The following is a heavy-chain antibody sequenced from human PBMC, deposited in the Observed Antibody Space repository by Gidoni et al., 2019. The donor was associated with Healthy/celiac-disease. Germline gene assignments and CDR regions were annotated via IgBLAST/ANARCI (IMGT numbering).Heavy chain of an antibody. CDR3: ARPTFYRAGSTVGAFDI. V-gene: IGHV5-51*01. J-gene: IGHJ3*02. CDR2: IYPGNSDT. CDR1: GYSFTSYW. D-gene: IGHD1-7*01. Sequence: EVQPVQSGAEVKKPGESLKISCKGSGYSFTSYWIGCVSQMPGKGLGWMGIIYPGNSDTGYSPYFPGQVTISADKSTGTAYLQWSSRKASDTAMYYCARPTFYRAGSTVGAFDIWGQGTMVTVSS.